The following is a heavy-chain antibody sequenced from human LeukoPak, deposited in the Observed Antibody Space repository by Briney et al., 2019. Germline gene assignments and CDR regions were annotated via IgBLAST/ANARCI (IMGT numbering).Heavy chain of an antibody. D-gene: IGHD2-2*01. CDR1: GFTFDDYG. Sequence: RAGGSLRLSCAASGFTFDDYGMSWVRHAPGKGLEWVSGINWNGGSTGYADSVKGRFTISRDNAKNSLYLQMNSLRAEDTALYYCARDRYCSSTSCENNWFDPWGQGTLVTVSS. CDR3: ARDRYCSSTSCENNWFDP. V-gene: IGHV3-20*04. CDR2: INWNGGST. J-gene: IGHJ5*02.